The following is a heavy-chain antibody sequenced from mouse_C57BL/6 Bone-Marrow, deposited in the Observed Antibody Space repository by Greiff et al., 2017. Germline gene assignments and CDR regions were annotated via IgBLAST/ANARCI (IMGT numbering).Heavy chain of an antibody. V-gene: IGHV3-6*01. J-gene: IGHJ4*01. CDR1: GYSITSGYY. CDR2: ISYDGSN. CDR3: ARVITTVVATGAMDY. Sequence: DVHLVESGPGLVKPSQSLSLTCSVTGYSITSGYYWNWIRQFPGNKLEWMGYISYDGSNNYNPSLKNRISITRDTSKNQFFLKLNSVTTEDTATYYCARVITTVVATGAMDYWGQGTSVTVSS. D-gene: IGHD1-1*01.